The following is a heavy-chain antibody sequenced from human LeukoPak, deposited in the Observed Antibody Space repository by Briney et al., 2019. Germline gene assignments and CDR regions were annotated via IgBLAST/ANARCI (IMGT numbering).Heavy chain of an antibody. J-gene: IGHJ4*02. CDR3: ARLIYYGSGSEFDY. CDR1: GYSISSGYY. V-gene: IGHV4-38-2*01. CDR2: IYHSGST. Sequence: PSETLSLTCAVPGYSISSGYYWGWIRQPPGNGLEWIGSIYHSGSTYYNPSLKSRVTISVDTSKNQFSLKLSSVTAADTAVYYCARLIYYGSGSEFDYWGQGTLVTVSS. D-gene: IGHD3-10*01.